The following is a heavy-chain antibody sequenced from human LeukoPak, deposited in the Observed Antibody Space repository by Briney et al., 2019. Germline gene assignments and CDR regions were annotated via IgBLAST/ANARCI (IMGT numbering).Heavy chain of an antibody. CDR1: GFTFRTYA. V-gene: IGHV3-23*01. CDR2: ISDSGGTT. J-gene: IGHJ4*02. D-gene: IGHD2-2*01. CDR3: AKSSDGSTSFDQ. Sequence: PGGSLRLSCVASGFTFRTYAMSWVRQAPGKGLEWVSGISDSGGTTYYVDSVKGRFTISRDNSKNTLYLQINSLRAEDMALYYCAKSSDGSTSFDQWGQGTLVTVPS.